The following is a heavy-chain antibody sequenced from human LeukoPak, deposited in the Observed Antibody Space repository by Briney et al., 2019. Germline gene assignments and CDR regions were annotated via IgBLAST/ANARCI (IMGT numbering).Heavy chain of an antibody. CDR1: GFIFSNAW. D-gene: IGHD3-10*02. CDR2: IKSKGDGGTA. CDR3: TTDGLFYSCSGPSDY. V-gene: IGHV3-15*01. Sequence: AGGSLRLSCAASGFIFSNAWMIWVRQAPGKGLEWVGRIKSKGDGGTADYAAPVEGRFSIFRDDSQNTLFLQMDSLKTEDTAVYFCTTDGLFYSCSGPSDYWGQGALVTVSS. J-gene: IGHJ4*02.